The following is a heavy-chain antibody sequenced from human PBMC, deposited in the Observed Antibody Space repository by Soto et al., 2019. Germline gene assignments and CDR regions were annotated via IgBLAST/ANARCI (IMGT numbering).Heavy chain of an antibody. V-gene: IGHV4-39*01. Sequence: QLQLQESVPGLVKPSETLSLTCNVSGVSISDTSYYWGWIRQPPGKGLEWIGTIYVNGKTFYNPSLKSRLTIAVDTSKNQISLRLTSVTAADTAVYYCARQGSYWGQGTLVAGSS. CDR3: ARQGSY. CDR2: IYVNGKT. CDR1: GVSISDTSYY. J-gene: IGHJ4*02.